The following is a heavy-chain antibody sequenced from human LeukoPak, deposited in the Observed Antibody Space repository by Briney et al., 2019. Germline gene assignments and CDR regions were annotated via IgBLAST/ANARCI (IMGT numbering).Heavy chain of an antibody. V-gene: IGHV3-23*01. CDR3: AKYSPAYCSGGSCLNCFDY. CDR2: ISGSGGST. D-gene: IGHD2-15*01. Sequence: GGSLRLSCAASGFTFSSYAMSWVRQAPGKGLEWVSAISGSGGSTYYADSVKGRFTISRDNSKSTLYLQTNSLRAEDTAVYYCAKYSPAYCSGGSCLNCFDYWGQGTLVTVSS. J-gene: IGHJ4*02. CDR1: GFTFSSYA.